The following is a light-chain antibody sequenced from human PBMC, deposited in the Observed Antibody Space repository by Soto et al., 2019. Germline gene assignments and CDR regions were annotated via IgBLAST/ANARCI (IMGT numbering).Light chain of an antibody. CDR1: QGASSY. CDR2: AAS. V-gene: IGKV1-9*01. CDR3: QQLNSYLYT. J-gene: IGKJ2*01. Sequence: DIQLTQSPSFQSASVGDRVTITCRASQGASSYLAWYQQKPGKAPKLLIYAASTLQSGVPSRFSGSGSGTEFTLTISSLQPEDFATYYCQQLNSYLYTFGQGTKLEIK.